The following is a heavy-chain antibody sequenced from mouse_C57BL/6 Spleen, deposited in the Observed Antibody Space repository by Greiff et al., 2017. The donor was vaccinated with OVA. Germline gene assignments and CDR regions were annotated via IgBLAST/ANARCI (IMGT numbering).Heavy chain of an antibody. CDR2: IDPSDSYT. CDR1: GYTFTSYW. Sequence: QVQLQQPGAELVKPGASVKLSCKASGYTFTSYWMQWVKQRPGQGLEWIGEIDPSDSYTNYNQKFKGKATLTVDTSYSTAYMQLSSLTSEDSAVYYCARPYGRGFDYWGQGTTLTVAS. V-gene: IGHV1-50*01. CDR3: ARPYGRGFDY. D-gene: IGHD1-1*01. J-gene: IGHJ2*01.